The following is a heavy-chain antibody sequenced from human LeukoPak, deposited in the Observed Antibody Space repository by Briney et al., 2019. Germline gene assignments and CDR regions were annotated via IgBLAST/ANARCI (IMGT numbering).Heavy chain of an antibody. V-gene: IGHV1-18*01. CDR2: ISAYNGNT. Sequence: ASVKVSCKASGYTFTSYGISWVRQAPGQGLEWMGWISAYNGNTNYAQKLQGRVTMTTDTSTSTAYMELRSLRSDDTAVYYCARLHSSGWYGGYYFDYWGQGTLVTVSS. D-gene: IGHD6-19*01. J-gene: IGHJ4*02. CDR3: ARLHSSGWYGGYYFDY. CDR1: GYTFTSYG.